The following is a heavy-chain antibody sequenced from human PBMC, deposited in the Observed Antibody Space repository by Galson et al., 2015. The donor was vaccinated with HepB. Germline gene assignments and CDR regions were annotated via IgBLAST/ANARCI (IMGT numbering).Heavy chain of an antibody. Sequence: TLSLTCTVSGGSISSGDYYWSWIRQPPGKGLEWIGYIYYSGSTYYNPSLKSRVTISVDTSKNQFSLKLSSVTAADTAVYYCARATYGDYVFYYWGQGTLVTVSS. D-gene: IGHD4-17*01. J-gene: IGHJ4*02. CDR2: IYYSGST. CDR3: ARATYGDYVFYY. CDR1: GGSISSGDYY. V-gene: IGHV4-30-4*01.